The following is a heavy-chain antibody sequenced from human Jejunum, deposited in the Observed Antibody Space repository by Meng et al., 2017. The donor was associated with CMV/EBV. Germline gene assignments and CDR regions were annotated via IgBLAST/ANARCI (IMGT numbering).Heavy chain of an antibody. J-gene: IGHJ5*02. V-gene: IGHV4-4*07. Sequence: QVLLQDSGPGLVNASETLSLTCFVSAGPISGYYWSWIRQPAGKGLEWIGRIYTSGSTHYNPSLKSRLTMSVDLAKNQISLKLSSVTAADTAVYYCARESGSYYWFDPWGQGTLVT. CDR3: ARESGSYYWFDP. CDR2: IYTSGST. D-gene: IGHD1-26*01. CDR1: AGPISGYY.